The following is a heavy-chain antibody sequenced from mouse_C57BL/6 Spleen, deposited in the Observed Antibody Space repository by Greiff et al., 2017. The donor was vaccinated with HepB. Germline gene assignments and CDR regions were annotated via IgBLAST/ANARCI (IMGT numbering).Heavy chain of an antibody. CDR3: ARRELGYAMDY. D-gene: IGHD4-1*01. CDR2: ISSGSSTI. Sequence: VQLKESGGGLVKPGGSLKLSCAASGFTFSDYGMHWVRQAPEKGLEWVAYISSGSSTIYYADTVKGRFTISRDNAKNTLFLQMTSLRSEDTAMYYCARRELGYAMDYWGQGTSVTVSS. V-gene: IGHV5-17*01. CDR1: GFTFSDYG. J-gene: IGHJ4*01.